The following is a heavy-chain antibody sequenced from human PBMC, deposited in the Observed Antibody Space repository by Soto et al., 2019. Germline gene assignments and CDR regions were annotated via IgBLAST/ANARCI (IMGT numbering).Heavy chain of an antibody. V-gene: IGHV3-23*01. CDR3: AKDATAVNGVWDPFDM. J-gene: IGHJ3*02. D-gene: IGHD2-8*01. Sequence: EVQLLESGGGVVQPGGSLRLSCAASGFPFRAYAMSWVRQAPGKGLQWVSGVGGSDSDKHYADSVRGRFTVSRDNSNNTLYLPMNSLRADDTAVYYCAKDATAVNGVWDPFDMWGQGTEVTVSS. CDR1: GFPFRAYA. CDR2: VGGSDSDK.